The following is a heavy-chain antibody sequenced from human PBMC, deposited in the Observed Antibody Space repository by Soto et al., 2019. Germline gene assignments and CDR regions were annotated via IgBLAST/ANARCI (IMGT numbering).Heavy chain of an antibody. CDR3: ARDGDYFASGRT. CDR2: INPNSGGT. V-gene: IGHV1-2*04. Sequence: GASVKVSCKASGYTFTGYYMHWARQAPGQGLEWMGWINPNSGGTNYAQKFQGWVTMTRDTSISTAYMELSRLRSDDTAVYYCARDGDYFASGRTWGQGTLVTVSS. J-gene: IGHJ5*02. D-gene: IGHD3-10*01. CDR1: GYTFTGYY.